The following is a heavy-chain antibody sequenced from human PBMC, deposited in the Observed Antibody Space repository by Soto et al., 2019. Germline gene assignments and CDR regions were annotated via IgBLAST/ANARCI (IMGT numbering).Heavy chain of an antibody. CDR2: ISGSGGST. CDR1: GFTFSSYA. Sequence: PGGSLRLSCAASGFTFSSYAMSWVRQAPGKGLERVSVISGSGGSTYYADSLKGRFTISRDNSKNTLYLQMNSLRAEDTAVYYCAKEGKTYYYGSGSYYSDFDYWGQGTLVTVSS. D-gene: IGHD3-10*01. CDR3: AKEGKTYYYGSGSYYSDFDY. V-gene: IGHV3-23*01. J-gene: IGHJ4*02.